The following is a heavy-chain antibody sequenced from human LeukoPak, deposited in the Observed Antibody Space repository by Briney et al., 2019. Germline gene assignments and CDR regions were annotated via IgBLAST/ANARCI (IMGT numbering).Heavy chain of an antibody. CDR1: GGSFGGYY. D-gene: IGHD6-13*01. CDR3: ARSGIAAAGTPRYYYYYMDV. CDR2: INHSGST. J-gene: IGHJ6*03. V-gene: IGHV4-34*01. Sequence: SETLSLTCAVYGGSFGGYYWSWIRQPPGKGLEWIGEINHSGSTNYNPSLKSRVTISVDSSKNQFSLKLSSVTAADTAVYYCARSGIAAAGTPRYYYYYMDVWGKGTTVTVSS.